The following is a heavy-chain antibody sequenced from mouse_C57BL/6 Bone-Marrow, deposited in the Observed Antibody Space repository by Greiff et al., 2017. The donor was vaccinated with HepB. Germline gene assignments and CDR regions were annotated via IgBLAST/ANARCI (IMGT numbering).Heavy chain of an antibody. Sequence: VKLVESGPGLVQPSQSLSITCTVSGFSLTSYGVHWVRQSPGKGLEWLGVIWSGGSTDYNAAFISRLSISKDNSKSQVFFKMNSLQADDTAIYYCAREGLRGGVDYWGQGTTLTVSS. CDR2: IWSGGST. CDR1: GFSLTSYG. V-gene: IGHV2-2*01. D-gene: IGHD2-4*01. CDR3: AREGLRGGVDY. J-gene: IGHJ2*01.